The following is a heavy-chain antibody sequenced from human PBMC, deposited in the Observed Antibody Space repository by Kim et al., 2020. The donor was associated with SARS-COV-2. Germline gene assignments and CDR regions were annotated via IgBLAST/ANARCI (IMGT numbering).Heavy chain of an antibody. J-gene: IGHJ5*02. Sequence: SETLSLTCTVSGGSVSTVNNYWGWIRQSPEKGLEWIGSIYYNGNTYYNPSLKSRVTMSVDRSKNQFSLNLSSVTAADTAVYYCTRRAAAPAVYFDPWGRGIPVTVAS. D-gene: IGHD6-13*01. V-gene: IGHV4-39*01. CDR2: IYYNGNT. CDR3: TRRAAAPAVYFDP. CDR1: GGSVSTVNNY.